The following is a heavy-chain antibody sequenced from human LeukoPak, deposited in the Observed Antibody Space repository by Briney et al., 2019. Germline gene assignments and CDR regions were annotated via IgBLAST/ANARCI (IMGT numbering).Heavy chain of an antibody. CDR3: ATKDSYGYSRY. J-gene: IGHJ4*02. CDR1: GFTFSSYA. CDR2: ISGSGSST. Sequence: SGGSLRLSCAASGFTFSSYAMSWVRQAPGKGLEWVSVISGSGSSTYYADSVKGRFTISRDHSQNTLYLQMNSLRAEDTAVYYCATKDSYGYSRYWGQGTLVTVSS. V-gene: IGHV3-23*01. D-gene: IGHD5-18*01.